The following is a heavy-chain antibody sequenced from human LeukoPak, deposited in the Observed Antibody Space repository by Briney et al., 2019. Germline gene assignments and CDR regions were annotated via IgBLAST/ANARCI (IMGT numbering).Heavy chain of an antibody. D-gene: IGHD3-9*01. Sequence: PGGSLRLSCAASGFTFDDYAMHWVRQAPGKGLEWVSGISWNSGSIGYADSVKGRFTISRDNAKNSLYLQMNSLRAEDTALYYCAKDTGHFDWLSFSYFDYWGQGTLVTVSS. CDR2: ISWNSGSI. J-gene: IGHJ4*02. CDR3: AKDTGHFDWLSFSYFDY. V-gene: IGHV3-9*01. CDR1: GFTFDDYA.